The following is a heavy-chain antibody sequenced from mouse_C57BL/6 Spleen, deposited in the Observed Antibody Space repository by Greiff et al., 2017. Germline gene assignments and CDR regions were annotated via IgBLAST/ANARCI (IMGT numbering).Heavy chain of an antibody. J-gene: IGHJ1*03. V-gene: IGHV5-9*01. CDR1: GFTFSSYT. CDR3: ARHHLSPHWYFDV. CDR2: ISGGGGNT. D-gene: IGHD6-1*01. Sequence: DVKLVESGGGLVKPGGSLKLSCAASGFTFSSYTMSWVRQTPEKRLEWVATISGGGGNTYYPDSVKGRFTISRDNAKNTLYLQMSSLRSEDTALYYCARHHLSPHWYFDVWGTGTTVTVSS.